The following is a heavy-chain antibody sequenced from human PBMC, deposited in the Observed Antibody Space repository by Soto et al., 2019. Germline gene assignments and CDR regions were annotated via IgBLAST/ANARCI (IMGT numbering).Heavy chain of an antibody. Sequence: QEQLEQSGAEVKKPGASVKVSCKASGYTFSSYDINWVRQATGQGLEWMGWMNPNSGDTGYAQKFQGRVTMTRNTAISTAYMELSGLRSDDTALYYCARVPFITAPQGQYYYHFMDVWGKGTTVTVSS. CDR3: ARVPFITAPQGQYYYHFMDV. V-gene: IGHV1-8*01. CDR2: MNPNSGDT. CDR1: GYTFSSYD. J-gene: IGHJ6*03.